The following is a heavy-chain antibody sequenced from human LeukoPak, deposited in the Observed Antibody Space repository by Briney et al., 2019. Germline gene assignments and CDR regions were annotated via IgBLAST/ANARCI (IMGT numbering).Heavy chain of an antibody. CDR1: GGTFSSYA. D-gene: IGHD4-23*01. CDR3: ARAYGGNSVDAFDI. V-gene: IGHV1-69*05. CDR2: IIPIFGTA. Sequence: SSVKVSCKASGGTFSSYAISWVRQAPGQGPEWMGGIIPIFGTANYAQKFQGRVTITTDESTSTAYMELSSLRSEDTAVYYCARAYGGNSVDAFDIWGQGTMVTVSS. J-gene: IGHJ3*02.